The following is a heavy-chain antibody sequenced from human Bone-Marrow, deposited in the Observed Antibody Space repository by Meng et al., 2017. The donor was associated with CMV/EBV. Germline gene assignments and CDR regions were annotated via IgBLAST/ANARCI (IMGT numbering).Heavy chain of an antibody. V-gene: IGHV3-7*01. D-gene: IGHD4-23*01. CDR1: GFTFSSYW. Sequence: GESLKISCAASGFTFSSYWMSWVRQAPGKGLEWVANIKQDGSEKYYVDSVKGRFTISRDNAKNSLYLQMNSLRAEDTAVYYCARDGVVTPLDYSGQGTLVTVSS. J-gene: IGHJ4*02. CDR3: ARDGVVTPLDY. CDR2: IKQDGSEK.